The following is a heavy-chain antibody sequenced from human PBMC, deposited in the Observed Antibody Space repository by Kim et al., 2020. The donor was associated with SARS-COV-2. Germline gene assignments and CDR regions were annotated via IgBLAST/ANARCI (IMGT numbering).Heavy chain of an antibody. CDR2: FDPEDGET. D-gene: IGHD3-22*01. J-gene: IGHJ6*02. CDR1: GYTLTELS. CDR3: ATATYYFESSGYRYGMDV. V-gene: IGHV1-24*01. Sequence: ASVKVSCKVSGYTLTELSMHWVRQAPGKGREWMGGFDPEDGETIYAQKFQGRVTMTEDTSTDTAYMELSSLRSEDTAVYYCATATYYFESSGYRYGMDVWGQGTTVTVSS.